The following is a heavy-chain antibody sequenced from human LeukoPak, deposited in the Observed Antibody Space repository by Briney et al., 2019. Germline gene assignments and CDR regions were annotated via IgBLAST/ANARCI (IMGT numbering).Heavy chain of an antibody. CDR3: ARELTYCTNGVCYTDYYYGMDV. J-gene: IGHJ6*02. Sequence: SQTLPLTCAISGDSVSGNSAAWNWIRQSPSRGLEWLGRTYYRSKWYNDYAVSVKSRITITPDTSKNQFSLQLNSVTPEDTAVYYCARELTYCTNGVCYTDYYYGMDVWGQGTTVTVSS. V-gene: IGHV6-1*01. CDR1: GDSVSGNSAA. D-gene: IGHD2-8*01. CDR2: TYYRSKWYN.